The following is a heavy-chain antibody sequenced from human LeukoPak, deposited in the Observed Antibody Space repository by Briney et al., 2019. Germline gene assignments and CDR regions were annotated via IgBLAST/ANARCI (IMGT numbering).Heavy chain of an antibody. J-gene: IGHJ4*02. D-gene: IGHD6-25*01. CDR2: ISGSGSST. CDR1: GFTFSSYA. V-gene: IGHV3-23*01. CDR3: AKGRWTGSQRLFDF. Sequence: GGSLRLSCAASGFTFSSYAMSWVRAAPGKGVGRVSAISGSGSSTYYADSVKGRFTISRDNSKNTLYLQMTSLRAEDTAVYYCAKGRWTGSQRLFDFWGQGTLVTVSS.